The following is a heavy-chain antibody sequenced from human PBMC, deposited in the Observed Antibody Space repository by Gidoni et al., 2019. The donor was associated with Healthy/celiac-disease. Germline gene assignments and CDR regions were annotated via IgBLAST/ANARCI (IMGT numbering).Heavy chain of an antibody. CDR3: ARGKETYYYDSSGFDY. CDR1: GGSFSGYY. CDR2: INQSGST. D-gene: IGHD3-22*01. V-gene: IGHV4-34*01. Sequence: QVQLQQWGAGLLKPSETLSLICAVYGGSFSGYYWSWIRQPPGKGVGWIGEINQSGSTNYNPSLKSRVTISVDTSKNQFSLKVSSVTAADTAVYYCARGKETYYYDSSGFDYWGQGTLVTVSS. J-gene: IGHJ4*02.